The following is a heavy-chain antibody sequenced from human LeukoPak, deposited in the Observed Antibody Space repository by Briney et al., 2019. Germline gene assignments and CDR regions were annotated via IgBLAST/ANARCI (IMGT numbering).Heavy chain of an antibody. CDR2: IYPGDSDT. V-gene: IGHV5-51*01. CDR3: ARQIYSSGWYNPFDY. J-gene: IGHJ4*02. D-gene: IGHD6-19*01. Sequence: GESLKISCKGSGYSFTSYWIGWVRQMPGTGLEWMGIIYPGDSDTRYSPSFQGQVTISADKSISTAYLQWSSLKASDTAMYYCARQIYSSGWYNPFDYWGQGTLVTVSS. CDR1: GYSFTSYW.